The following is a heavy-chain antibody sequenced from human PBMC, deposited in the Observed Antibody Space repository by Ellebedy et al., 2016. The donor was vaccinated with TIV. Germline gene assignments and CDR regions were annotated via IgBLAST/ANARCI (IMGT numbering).Heavy chain of an antibody. CDR2: IYYSGST. V-gene: IGHV4-59*08. D-gene: IGHD3-10*01. J-gene: IGHJ3*02. CDR1: GDSISSYY. CDR3: AKHSSITMVEEDAFDI. Sequence: MPSETLSLTCTVSGDSISSYYWSWIRQPPGKGLEWIGYIYYSGSTNYNPSLKSLVTISVDTSKNQFSLTLSSVTAADTAVYYCAKHSSITMVEEDAFDIWGQGTMVTVSS.